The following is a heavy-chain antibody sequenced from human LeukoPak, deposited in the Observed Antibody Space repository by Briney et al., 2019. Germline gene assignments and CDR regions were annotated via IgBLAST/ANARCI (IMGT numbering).Heavy chain of an antibody. D-gene: IGHD3-9*01. J-gene: IGHJ3*02. CDR1: GGSISSYY. CDR2: IYTSGST. V-gene: IGHV4-4*07. Sequence: PSETLSLTCTVSGGSISSYYWSWIRQPAGKGLEWIGRIYTSGSTNHNPSLKSRVTMSVDTSKNQFSLKLSSVTAADTAVYYCARGRRYYDILTGYFPTDAFDIWGQGTMVTVSS. CDR3: ARGRRYYDILTGYFPTDAFDI.